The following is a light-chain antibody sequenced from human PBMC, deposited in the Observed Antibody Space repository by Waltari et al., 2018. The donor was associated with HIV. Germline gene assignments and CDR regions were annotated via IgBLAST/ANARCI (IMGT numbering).Light chain of an antibody. CDR3: LVHMGHGAWV. V-gene: IGLV8-61*01. CDR2: STN. J-gene: IGLJ3*02. Sequence: QTVVTQEPSFSVSPGGTVTLTCGLNSGSISTTSFPSWYPQTPGQAPRPLIYSTNIRSSGVPERFSGSILGNKAALTITGAQADDESDYYCLVHMGHGAWVFGGGTKLTVL. CDR1: SGSISTTSF.